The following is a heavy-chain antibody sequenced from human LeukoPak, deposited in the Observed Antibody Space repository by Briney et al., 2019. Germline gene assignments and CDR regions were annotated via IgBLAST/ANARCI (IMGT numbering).Heavy chain of an antibody. CDR3: ARPLDTTLFNPFDI. J-gene: IGHJ3*02. CDR2: IYYSGST. D-gene: IGHD1-1*01. V-gene: IGHV4-39*07. Sequence: SETLSLTCTVSGGSISSSSYYWGWIRQPPGRGLEWIGSIYYSGSTYYNPSLKSRVTISVDTSKNQFSLKLSSVTAADTAVYYCARPLDTTLFNPFDIWSQGTMVTVSS. CDR1: GGSISSSSYY.